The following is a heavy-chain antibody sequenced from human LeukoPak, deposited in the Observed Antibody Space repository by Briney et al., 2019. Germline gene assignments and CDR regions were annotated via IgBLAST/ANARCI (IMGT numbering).Heavy chain of an antibody. CDR1: GFTFRDYW. D-gene: IGHD3-10*01. V-gene: IGHV3-74*01. Sequence: GGSLRLSCAASGFTFRDYWMHWVRQAPGKGLVWVSRIDSDGSSTSYADSVKGRFTMSRDNAMNTLYLQIKSLRVEDTAVYFCTRDRRYGGMDVWGQGTTVTVSS. CDR2: IDSDGSST. CDR3: TRDRRYGGMDV. J-gene: IGHJ6*02.